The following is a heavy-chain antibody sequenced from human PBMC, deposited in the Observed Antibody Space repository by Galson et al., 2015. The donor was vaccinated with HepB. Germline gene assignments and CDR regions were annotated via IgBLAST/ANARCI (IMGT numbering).Heavy chain of an antibody. CDR3: ARGYSGYDYRLDSDY. Sequence: SLRLSCAASGFTFTDYYMSWIRQAPGKGLEWVSYISSSSSYTNYADSVKGRFTISRDNAKNSVCLQMNSLRDEDTAVYYCARGYSGYDYRLDSDYWGQGTLVTVSS. V-gene: IGHV3-11*05. D-gene: IGHD5-12*01. J-gene: IGHJ4*02. CDR2: ISSSSSYT. CDR1: GFTFTDYY.